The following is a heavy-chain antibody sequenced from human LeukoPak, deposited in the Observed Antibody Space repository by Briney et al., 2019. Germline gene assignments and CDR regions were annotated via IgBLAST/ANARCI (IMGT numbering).Heavy chain of an antibody. Sequence: ASVKVSCKASGNTFTDYYMHWVRQAPGQGLEWMGWINPNSGGTNYAQKFQGRVTMTRDTSISTVYMELSRLRSDDTAVYYCARYYLGVYFDHWGQGTLVTVSS. D-gene: IGHD3-16*01. CDR1: GNTFTDYY. J-gene: IGHJ4*02. CDR2: INPNSGGT. CDR3: ARYYLGVYFDH. V-gene: IGHV1-2*02.